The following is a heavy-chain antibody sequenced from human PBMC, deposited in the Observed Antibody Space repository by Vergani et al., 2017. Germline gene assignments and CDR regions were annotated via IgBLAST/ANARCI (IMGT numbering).Heavy chain of an antibody. CDR3: ARAGIWLPNN. CDR2: INHSGSA. J-gene: IGHJ4*02. D-gene: IGHD3-9*01. V-gene: IGHV4-34*02. CDR1: GGSLSGSY. Sequence: QVQLQQWGAGLVKPSETLSLTCVVHGGSLSGSYWSWIRQPPGKGLEWIGEINHSGSANYNPSLQSRVTISIDTSTNQFSLRLFSVTAADTAVYYCARAGIWLPNNWGQGTLVTVS.